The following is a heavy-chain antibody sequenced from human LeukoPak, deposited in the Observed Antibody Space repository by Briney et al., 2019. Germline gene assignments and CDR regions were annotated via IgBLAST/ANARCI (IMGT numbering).Heavy chain of an antibody. CDR3: AKYRIALDY. CDR1: GFTFSSYG. V-gene: IGHV3-30*18. Sequence: GGSLRLSCAASGFTFSSYGMHWVRQAPGKGLEWVAVIPYDGSNKYYADSVKGRFTISRDNSKNTLYLQMNSLRAEDTAVYYCAKYRIALDYWGQGTLVTVSS. J-gene: IGHJ4*02. D-gene: IGHD6-13*01. CDR2: IPYDGSNK.